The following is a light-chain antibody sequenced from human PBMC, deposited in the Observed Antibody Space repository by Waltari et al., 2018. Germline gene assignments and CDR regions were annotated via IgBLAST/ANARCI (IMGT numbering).Light chain of an antibody. CDR3: QQYGTSPVVT. Sequence: DIVLTQSPGTLSLSPGDRATLSCRASQSVSSSFLVWYQQKPGQAPRLLIYGASNRATGIPDRFSGSGSGTDFTLTISRLEPEDFAVYYCQQYGTSPVVTFGPGTKVDIK. CDR1: QSVSSSF. V-gene: IGKV3-20*01. CDR2: GAS. J-gene: IGKJ3*01.